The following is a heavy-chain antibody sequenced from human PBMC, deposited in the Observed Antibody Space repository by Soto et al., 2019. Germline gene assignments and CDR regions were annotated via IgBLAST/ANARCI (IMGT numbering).Heavy chain of an antibody. CDR2: IIPIFGTA. CDR3: ATGRGTSSGYYPYWFDP. CDR1: GGTFSSYA. J-gene: IGHJ5*02. V-gene: IGHV1-69*12. Sequence: QVQLVQSGAEVKKPGSSVKVSCKASGGTFSSYAISWVRQAPGQGLEWMGEIIPIFGTANYAQKFQGRVTIAADESTSTAYIELSSLRSEDTAVYYCATGRGTSSGYYPYWFDPWGQGTLVTVSS. D-gene: IGHD3-22*01.